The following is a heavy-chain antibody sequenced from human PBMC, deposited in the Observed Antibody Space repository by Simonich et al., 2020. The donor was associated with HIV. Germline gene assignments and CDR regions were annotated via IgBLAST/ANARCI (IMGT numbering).Heavy chain of an antibody. D-gene: IGHD4-17*01. CDR1: GGSFSGYY. CDR2: INHSGST. Sequence: QVQLQQWGAGLLKPSETLSLTCAVYGGSFSGYYWSWIRQPQGKGLEWIGEINHSGSTNYNPSLKSRVTISVDTSKNQFSLKRSSVTAADTAVYYCARRHPTTVTTPYFDYWGQGTLVTVSS. V-gene: IGHV4-34*01. CDR3: ARRHPTTVTTPYFDY. J-gene: IGHJ4*02.